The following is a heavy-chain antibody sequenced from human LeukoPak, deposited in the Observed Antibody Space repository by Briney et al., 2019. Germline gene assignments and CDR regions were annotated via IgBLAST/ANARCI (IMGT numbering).Heavy chain of an antibody. J-gene: IGHJ5*02. CDR3: ARDLGYRVPGWFDP. CDR2: IYHSGST. CDR1: GYSISSGYY. Sequence: PSETLSLTCTVSGYSISSGYYWGWIRQPPGKGLEWIGSIYHSGSTYYNPSLKSRVSISGDTSKNQISLKLSSVTAADTAVYYCARDLGYRVPGWFDPWGQGTLVTVSS. V-gene: IGHV4-38-2*02. D-gene: IGHD3-16*02.